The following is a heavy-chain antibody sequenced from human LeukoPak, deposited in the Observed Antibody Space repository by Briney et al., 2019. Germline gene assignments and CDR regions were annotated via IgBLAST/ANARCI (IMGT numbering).Heavy chain of an antibody. V-gene: IGHV3-21*01. CDR1: GFTFSSYS. CDR2: ISSSSSYI. D-gene: IGHD2-8*01. CDR3: ARDGVLMVYAIYY. Sequence: AGGSLRLPCAASGFTFSSYSMNWVRQAPGKGLEWVSSISSSSSYIYYADSVKGRFTISRDNAKKSLYLQMNSLKAEDTAVYYCARDGVLMVYAIYYWGQGTLVTVSS. J-gene: IGHJ4*02.